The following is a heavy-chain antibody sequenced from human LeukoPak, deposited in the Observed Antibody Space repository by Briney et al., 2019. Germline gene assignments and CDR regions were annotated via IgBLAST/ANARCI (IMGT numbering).Heavy chain of an antibody. Sequence: SETLSLTCTVSGGSISSYYWSWIRQPPGKGLEWIGYIYYSGSTNYNPSLKSRVTISVDTSKNQFSLKLSSVTAADTAVYYCAKGYGAFDICGQGTMVTVSS. CDR1: GGSISSYY. CDR3: AKGYGAFDI. V-gene: IGHV4-59*08. D-gene: IGHD5-12*01. J-gene: IGHJ3*02. CDR2: IYYSGST.